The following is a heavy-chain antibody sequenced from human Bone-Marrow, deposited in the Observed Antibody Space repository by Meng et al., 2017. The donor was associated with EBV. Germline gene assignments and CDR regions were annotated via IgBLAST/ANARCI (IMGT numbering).Heavy chain of an antibody. CDR2: ISSSSSYI. Sequence: EVQLVESGGGLVKHGGSLRLSCAASGFTFSSYSMNWVGQAPGKGLDWVSSISSSSSYICYADSVKGRFTISRDNAKNSLYLQMNSLRAEDTAVYYCARDPGDYWGQGTLVTVAS. V-gene: IGHV3-21*01. CDR3: ARDPGDY. CDR1: GFTFSSYS. J-gene: IGHJ4*02. D-gene: IGHD3-10*01.